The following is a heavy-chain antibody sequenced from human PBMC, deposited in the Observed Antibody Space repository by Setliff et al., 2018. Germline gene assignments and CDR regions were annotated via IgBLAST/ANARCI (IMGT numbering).Heavy chain of an antibody. V-gene: IGHV4-34*01. CDR3: ARGGGSVLPNYYYFNYMDV. J-gene: IGHJ6*03. Sequence: KPSETLSLTCAVYGGSFSGYYWSWIRQPPGKGLEWIGEINHSGSTNYNQSLKSRVTLSVDTSKNQFSLQLTSVTAADTAIYYCARGGGSVLPNYYYFNYMDVWGKGTTVTVSS. D-gene: IGHD2-15*01. CDR1: GGSFSGYY. CDR2: INHSGST.